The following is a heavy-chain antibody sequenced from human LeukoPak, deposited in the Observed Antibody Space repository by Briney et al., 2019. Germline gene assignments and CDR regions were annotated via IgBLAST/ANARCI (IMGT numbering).Heavy chain of an antibody. D-gene: IGHD1-26*01. V-gene: IGHV1-46*01. CDR3: ARDLRSLTTTQRLAVIAY. J-gene: IGHJ4*02. CDR1: GYTFTSYY. CDR2: INPSGGST. Sequence: GASVTVSCKASGYTFTSYYMHWVRQAPGQGLEWMGIINPSGGSTSYAQKFQGRVTMTRDTSTSTVYMELSSLRSEDTAVYYCARDLRSLTTTQRLAVIAYWGQGTLVTVSS.